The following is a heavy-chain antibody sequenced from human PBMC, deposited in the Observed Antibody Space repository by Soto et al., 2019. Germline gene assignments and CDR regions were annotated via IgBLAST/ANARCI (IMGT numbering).Heavy chain of an antibody. J-gene: IGHJ4*02. CDR1: GGSISSSNW. CDR3: ARVSYDSSGYYYTYFDY. Sequence: SETLSLTCAVSGGSISSSNWWSWVRQPPGKGLEWIGEIYHSGSTNYNPSLKSRVTISVDKSKNQFSLKLSSVTAADTAVYYCARVSYDSSGYYYTYFDYWGQGTLVTAPQ. V-gene: IGHV4-4*02. D-gene: IGHD3-22*01. CDR2: IYHSGST.